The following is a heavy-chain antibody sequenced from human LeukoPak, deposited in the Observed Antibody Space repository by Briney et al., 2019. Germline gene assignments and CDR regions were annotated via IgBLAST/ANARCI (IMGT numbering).Heavy chain of an antibody. V-gene: IGHV4-30-4*01. CDR2: IYYSGST. D-gene: IGHD3-22*01. CDR3: ARFELRYYYDSSGYRGFDY. CDR1: GGSISSGDYY. Sequence: SQTLSLTCTVSGGSISSGDYYWGWIRQPPGKGLEWIGYIYYSGSTYYNPSLKSRVTISVDTSKNQFSLKLSSVTAADTAVYYCARFELRYYYDSSGYRGFDYWGQGTLVTVSS. J-gene: IGHJ4*02.